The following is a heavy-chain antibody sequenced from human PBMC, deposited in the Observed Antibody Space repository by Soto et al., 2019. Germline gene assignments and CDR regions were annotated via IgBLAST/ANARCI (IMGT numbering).Heavy chain of an antibody. CDR3: AKDRGAVAGTRDYGMDV. J-gene: IGHJ6*02. CDR2: ISYDGSNK. D-gene: IGHD6-19*01. CDR1: GFTFSSYG. Sequence: QVQLVESGGGVVQPGRSLRLSCAASGFTFSSYGMHWVRQAPGKGLEWVAVISYDGSNKYYADSVKGRFTISRDNSKNTLYLQMNSLRAEDTAVYYCAKDRGAVAGTRDYGMDVWGQGTTVTVSS. V-gene: IGHV3-30*18.